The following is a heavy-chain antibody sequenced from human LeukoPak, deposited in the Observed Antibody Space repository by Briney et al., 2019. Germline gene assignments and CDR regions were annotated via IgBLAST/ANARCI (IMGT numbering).Heavy chain of an antibody. CDR3: ARLLGRYYYYMDV. CDR1: GGSISSYY. V-gene: IGHV4-59*08. D-gene: IGHD3-10*01. Sequence: SETLSLTCTVSGGSISSYYWSWIRQPPGKGLEWIGHIYYSGSINYNPSLRSRVTISVDTSKNQFSLKVSSVTAADTAVYYCARLLGRYYYYMDVWGKGTTVTVSS. CDR2: IYYSGSI. J-gene: IGHJ6*03.